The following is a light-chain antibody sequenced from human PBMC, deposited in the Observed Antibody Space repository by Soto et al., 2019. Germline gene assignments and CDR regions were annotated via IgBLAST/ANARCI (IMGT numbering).Light chain of an antibody. V-gene: IGKV1-5*01. CDR2: DAS. CDR3: QQYNTYSCT. CDR1: QSISSW. Sequence: DIQMTQSPSTLSASVGDRATITCRASQSISSWLAWYQQKPGKAPKLLIYDASSLESGVPSRFSGSGSGTEFTLTISSLQPDDFATYYCQQYNTYSCTFGQGTKLEIK. J-gene: IGKJ2*02.